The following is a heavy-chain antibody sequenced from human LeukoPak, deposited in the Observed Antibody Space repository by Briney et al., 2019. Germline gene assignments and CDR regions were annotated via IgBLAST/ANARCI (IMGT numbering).Heavy chain of an antibody. CDR3: ARVDGSCVSRPFDL. CDR1: RYTFTVYS. V-gene: IGHV1-2*02. D-gene: IGHD6-13*01. J-gene: IGHJ3*01. Sequence: GPSVKLSRKASRYTFTVYSIYWVRQTPGQKRERMGWNTPKTGTANSAQMSEGRDPMTRDTSISTVYMEVRSLTSDDTALYYCARVDGSCVSRPFDLWGQGTMVTVSS. CDR2: NTPKTGTA.